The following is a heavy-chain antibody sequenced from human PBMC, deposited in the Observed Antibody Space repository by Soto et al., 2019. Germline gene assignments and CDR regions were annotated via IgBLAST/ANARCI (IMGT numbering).Heavy chain of an antibody. CDR3: ARGKRRGGSSGWSL. V-gene: IGHV4-34*01. D-gene: IGHD6-19*01. Sequence: FSGYGGPFSGYYWSGIRQTPGKGLEWSGVSNRRGGTDYKPSLNSRVTISVDTSKNQFSLNLNSVTAADTAVYYCARGKRRGGSSGWSLWGQGTLVTVSS. J-gene: IGHJ4*02. CDR1: GGPFSGYY. CDR2: SNRRGGT.